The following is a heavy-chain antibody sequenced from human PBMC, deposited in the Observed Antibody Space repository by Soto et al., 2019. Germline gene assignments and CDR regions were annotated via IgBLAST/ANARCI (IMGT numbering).Heavy chain of an antibody. CDR3: ARDAPPADY. CDR1: GYTFTSYA. V-gene: IGHV1-18*01. CDR2: LIAYNGNT. J-gene: IGHJ4*02. Sequence: QVQLVQSGAEVKKPGASVKVSCKASGYTFTSYAISWVRQAPGQGLEWMGWLIAYNGNTKYAQKLQGRVTMTTDTSSSTAFMERRSLRSDDSAVYYCARDAPPADYWGQGTLVTVSS.